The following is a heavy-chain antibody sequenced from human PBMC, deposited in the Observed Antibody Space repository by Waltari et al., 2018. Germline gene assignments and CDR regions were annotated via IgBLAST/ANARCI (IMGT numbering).Heavy chain of an antibody. CDR1: GFTFVVLA. CDR2: ITGSGTGT. J-gene: IGHJ4*02. Sequence: EVQLLESGGGLVQPGGSLSLSFPASGFTFVVLALSWVRQAPGKGLEWVSGITGSGTGTYYTQSVKGRFTISRENSKNTIYLQLYSLRAEDTALYYCAKDTAVASVNYFDYWGQGTLVTVSS. V-gene: IGHV3-23*01. CDR3: AKDTAVASVNYFDY.